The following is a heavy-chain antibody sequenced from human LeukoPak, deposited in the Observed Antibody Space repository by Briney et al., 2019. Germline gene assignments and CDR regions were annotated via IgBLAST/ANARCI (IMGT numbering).Heavy chain of an antibody. Sequence: GAPVRVSCKTSGYNFSSYAIHWVRQAPGQRLEWMGWINAGNSYTIYSQNFQGRVTFTRDTSASTAYMELSSLRSEDTAVYYCARDLVNSTRHKEGYWFDPWGQGTLVTVSS. CDR3: ARDLVNSTRHKEGYWFDP. V-gene: IGHV1-3*01. J-gene: IGHJ5*02. D-gene: IGHD2-8*02. CDR1: GYNFSSYA. CDR2: INAGNSYT.